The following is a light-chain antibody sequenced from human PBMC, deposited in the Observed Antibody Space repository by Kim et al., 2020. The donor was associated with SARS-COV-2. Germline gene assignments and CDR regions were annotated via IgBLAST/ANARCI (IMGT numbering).Light chain of an antibody. CDR1: ISNS. Sequence: ISNSLAWYQQKPGEVPKLLIYAASTLQSGVPSRFSASGSGTDFTLTISSLQPEDVAVYYCQKYNSAPYTFGQGTKLEI. J-gene: IGKJ2*01. V-gene: IGKV1-27*01. CDR3: QKYNSAPYT. CDR2: AAS.